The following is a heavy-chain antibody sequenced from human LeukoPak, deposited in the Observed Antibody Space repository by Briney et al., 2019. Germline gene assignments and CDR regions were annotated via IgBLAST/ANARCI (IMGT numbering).Heavy chain of an antibody. J-gene: IGHJ4*02. D-gene: IGHD1-26*01. CDR2: IKQDGSEK. CDR1: GFTFSSYW. V-gene: IGHV3-7*01. CDR3: ARGFRGSFDY. Sequence: GSLRLSCAASGFTFSSYWMSWVRQAPGKGGEGVANIKQDGSEKYYVASVKGRFPISRDNAKNSLYLQMNSLRAEDTAVYYCARGFRGSFDYWGQGTLVTVSS.